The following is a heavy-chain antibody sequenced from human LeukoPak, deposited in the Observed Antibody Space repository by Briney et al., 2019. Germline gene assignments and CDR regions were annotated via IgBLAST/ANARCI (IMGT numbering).Heavy chain of an antibody. Sequence: SETLSLTCTVSGGSISSYYWSWIRQPAGKGLEWIGRIYISGSTNYNPSLKSRVTMSVDTSKNQFSLKLSSVTAADTAVYYCARDRAVRPGYYYYYMDVWGKGTTVTVSS. CDR3: ARDRAVRPGYYYYYMDV. D-gene: IGHD6-19*01. V-gene: IGHV4-4*07. CDR1: GGSISSYY. CDR2: IYISGST. J-gene: IGHJ6*03.